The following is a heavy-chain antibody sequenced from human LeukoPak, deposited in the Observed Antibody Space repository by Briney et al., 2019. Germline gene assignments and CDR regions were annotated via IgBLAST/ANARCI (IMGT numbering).Heavy chain of an antibody. CDR2: INHSGST. V-gene: IGHV4-34*01. CDR3: ARRYCSGGSCTLDY. Sequence: SETLSLTCAVYGGSFSGYYWSWIRQPPGKGLEWIGEINHSGSTNYNPSLKSRVTISVDTSKNRFSLKLSSVTAADTAVYYCARRYCSGGSCTLDYWGQGTLVTVSS. D-gene: IGHD2-15*01. CDR1: GGSFSGYY. J-gene: IGHJ4*02.